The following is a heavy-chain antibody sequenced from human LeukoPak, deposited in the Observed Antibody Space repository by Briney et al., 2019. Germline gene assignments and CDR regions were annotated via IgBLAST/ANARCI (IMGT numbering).Heavy chain of an antibody. D-gene: IGHD2-21*01. CDR1: GFTFRSHA. J-gene: IGHJ4*02. CDR2: IYENGGTT. Sequence: GGSLRLSCVGSGFTFRSHAMSWVRQAPEKGLELVSGIYENGGTTYYADSVKGRFSISRDNSKNTLYLQMDSLRGEDTAVYYCAKDFRIGYSAHFDYWGQGALVTVSS. CDR3: AKDFRIGYSAHFDY. V-gene: IGHV3-23*01.